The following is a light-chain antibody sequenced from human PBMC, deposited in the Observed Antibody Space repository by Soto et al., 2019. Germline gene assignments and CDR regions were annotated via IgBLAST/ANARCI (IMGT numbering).Light chain of an antibody. CDR1: SSDVGAYNY. J-gene: IGLJ3*02. CDR3: SSYTSSTTQV. CDR2: EAG. V-gene: IGLV2-14*01. Sequence: QSALTQPASVSGSPGQSITISCAGTSSDVGAYNYVYWYQQHPGKAPKLVIYEAGDRPSGVSNRFSGSKSGNTASLTISGLQAEDEADYYCSSYTSSTTQVFGGGTKLTVL.